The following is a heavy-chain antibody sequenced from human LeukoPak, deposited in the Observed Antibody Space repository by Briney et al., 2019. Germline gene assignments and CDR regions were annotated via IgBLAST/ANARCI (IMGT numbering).Heavy chain of an antibody. J-gene: IGHJ5*02. D-gene: IGHD3-10*01. V-gene: IGHV3-21*01. CDR1: GFTFSSYS. Sequence: GSLRLSCAASGFTFSSYSMNWVRQAPGKGLEWVSSIGGSSSSMFYAGSVKGGFTISRDNAENSLYLQMNSLRVEDTAIYYCAREPADGSQRFDPWGQGTLVTVSS. CDR2: IGGSSSSM. CDR3: AREPADGSQRFDP.